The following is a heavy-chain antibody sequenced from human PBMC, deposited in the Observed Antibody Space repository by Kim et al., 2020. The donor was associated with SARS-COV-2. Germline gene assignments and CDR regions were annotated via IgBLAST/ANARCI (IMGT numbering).Heavy chain of an antibody. CDR1: GYTFTDYY. Sequence: ASVKVSCKASGYTFTDYYIHWVRQAPGQGLEWMGRINTTTGGTNYAQKFQGRVIFTMDTSVSTVYMQVNSLRADDTAVYYCARDIDGYFDYWRQATLVAV. J-gene: IGHJ4*02. V-gene: IGHV1-2*06. CDR2: INTTTGGT. CDR3: ARDIDGYFDY. D-gene: IGHD2-15*01.